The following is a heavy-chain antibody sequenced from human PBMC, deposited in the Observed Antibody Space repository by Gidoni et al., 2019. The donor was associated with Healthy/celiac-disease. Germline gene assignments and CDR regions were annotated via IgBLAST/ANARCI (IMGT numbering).Heavy chain of an antibody. J-gene: IGHJ6*02. CDR2: IVVGSGNT. V-gene: IGHV1-58*02. CDR3: AAVPVGLEWPYYYYYGMDV. CDR1: GFTFTSSA. D-gene: IGHD3-3*01. Sequence: QMQLVQSGPEVKKPGTSVKVSCKASGFTFTSSAMQWVRQARGQRLEWIGWIVVGSGNTNYAQKFQERVTITRDMSTSTAYMELSSLRSEDTAVYYCAAVPVGLEWPYYYYYGMDVWGQGTTVTVSS.